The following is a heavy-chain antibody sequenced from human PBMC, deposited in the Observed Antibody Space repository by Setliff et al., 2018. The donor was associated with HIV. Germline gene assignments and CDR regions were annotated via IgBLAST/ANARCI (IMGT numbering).Heavy chain of an antibody. Sequence: PGGSLRLSCAASGFTFSIYSMNWVRQAPGKGLEWVSSISSGGGYIYYADSVKGRFSISRDSTKNSLYLQMNSLRAEDTAVYYCARDSGPYYDYVWGTYRPIYF. J-gene: IGHJ1*01. D-gene: IGHD3-16*02. CDR2: ISSGGGYI. CDR3: ARDSGPYYDYVWGTYRPIYF. V-gene: IGHV3-21*06. CDR1: GFTFSIYS.